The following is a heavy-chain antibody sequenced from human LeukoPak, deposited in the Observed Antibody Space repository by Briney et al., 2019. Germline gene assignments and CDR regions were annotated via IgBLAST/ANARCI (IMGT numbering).Heavy chain of an antibody. Sequence: GGSLRLSCAASAFTFSSYGMHWVRQAPGKGLEWVAVISYDGSNKYYADSVKGRFTISRDNSKNTLYLQMNSLRAEDTAVYYCARGGTYYGFWSGYWMDWGYYYMDVWGKGTTVTVSS. V-gene: IGHV3-30*03. CDR3: ARGGTYYGFWSGYWMDWGYYYMDV. CDR2: ISYDGSNK. D-gene: IGHD3-3*01. CDR1: AFTFSSYG. J-gene: IGHJ6*03.